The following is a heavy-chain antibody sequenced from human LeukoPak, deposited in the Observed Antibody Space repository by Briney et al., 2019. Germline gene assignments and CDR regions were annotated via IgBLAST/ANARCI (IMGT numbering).Heavy chain of an antibody. CDR3: ARGLGVTGFDY. Sequence: PSETLSLTCTVSGGSISSYYWSWIRQPPGKGLEWIGEINHSGSTNYNPSLKSRVTISVDTSKNQFSLKLSSVTAADTAVYYCARGLGVTGFDYWGQGTLVTVSS. CDR2: INHSGST. D-gene: IGHD2-21*02. CDR1: GGSISSYY. V-gene: IGHV4-34*01. J-gene: IGHJ4*02.